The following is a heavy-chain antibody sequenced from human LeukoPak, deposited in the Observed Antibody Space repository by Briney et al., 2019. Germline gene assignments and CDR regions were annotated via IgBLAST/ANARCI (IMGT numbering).Heavy chain of an antibody. Sequence: GGSLRLSCAGSGFTFSSYWMGWVRQAPGKGLEWVASIKPDGSETSYVDSVRGRFTISRDNPKSSLYLQMNSLTAEDTAVHHCTRDASWGQGTLVTVSS. CDR2: IKPDGSET. V-gene: IGHV3-7*01. J-gene: IGHJ5*02. CDR1: GFTFSSYW. CDR3: TRDAS.